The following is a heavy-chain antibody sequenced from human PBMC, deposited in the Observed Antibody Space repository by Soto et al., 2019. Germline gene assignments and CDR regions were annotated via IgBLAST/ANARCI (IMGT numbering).Heavy chain of an antibody. CDR2: IIPIFGTA. CDR1: GGTFSSYA. CDR3: ASEHTANWFDP. Sequence: GASVKVSCKASGGTFSSYAISWVRQAPEQGLEWMGGIIPIFGTANYAQKFQGRVTITADKSTSTAYMELSSLRSEDTAVYYCASEHTANWFDPWGQGTLVTSP. V-gene: IGHV1-69*06. D-gene: IGHD2-2*02. J-gene: IGHJ5*02.